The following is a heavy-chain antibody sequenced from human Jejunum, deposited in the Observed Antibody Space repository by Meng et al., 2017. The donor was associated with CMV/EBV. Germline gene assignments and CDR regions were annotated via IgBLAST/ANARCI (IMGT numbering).Heavy chain of an antibody. D-gene: IGHD3-16*01. J-gene: IGHJ4*02. CDR1: YTFTSFG. Sequence: YTFTSFGISWARQAPGQGLEWMGWISPYNGNTNYAQKLQGRVTMTTDTSTSTAYMELRSLRSDDTAVYYCVRHMLVTSGVMTAFDYWGQGTLVTVSS. CDR2: ISPYNGNT. V-gene: IGHV1-18*01. CDR3: VRHMLVTSGVMTAFDY.